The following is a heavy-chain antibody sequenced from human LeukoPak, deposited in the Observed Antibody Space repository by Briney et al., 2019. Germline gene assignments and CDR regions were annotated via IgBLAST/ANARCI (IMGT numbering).Heavy chain of an antibody. CDR3: ARGIGSGYFDAFDI. D-gene: IGHD3-22*01. V-gene: IGHV3-21*01. CDR2: ISSSSSYI. Sequence: GGSLRLSCAASGFTFSSYSMNWVRQAPGKGLEWVSSISSSSSYIYYVDSVKGRFTISRDNAKNSLYLQMNSLRAEDTAVYYCARGIGSGYFDAFDIWGQGTMVTVSS. J-gene: IGHJ3*02. CDR1: GFTFSSYS.